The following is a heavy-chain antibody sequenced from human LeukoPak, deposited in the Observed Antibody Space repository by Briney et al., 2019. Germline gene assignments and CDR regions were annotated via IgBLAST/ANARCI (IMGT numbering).Heavy chain of an antibody. Sequence: SETLSLTCTVSGGSIRSHCWSWVRQPPGKGLEWIGYIYFSGSTNYNPSFKSRVTISMGTSENQFSLKLSSVTAADTAVYYCARGAAPHYSDYWGQGTLVTVSS. D-gene: IGHD6-6*01. J-gene: IGHJ4*02. CDR3: ARGAAPHYSDY. V-gene: IGHV4-59*11. CDR2: IYFSGST. CDR1: GGSIRSHC.